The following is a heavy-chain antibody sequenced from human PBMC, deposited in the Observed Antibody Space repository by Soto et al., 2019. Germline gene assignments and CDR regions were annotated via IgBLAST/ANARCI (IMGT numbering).Heavy chain of an antibody. J-gene: IGHJ6*02. V-gene: IGHV1-69*12. CDR1: GGTFSSYA. Sequence: QVQLVQSGAEVKKPGSSVKVSCKASGGTFSSYAISWVRQAPGQGLEWMGGIIPIFGTANYAQKFQGRVTITADESTSTAYMELSSLRSEDTAVYYCARHSCCSTHNYYYGMDVWGQGTTVTVSS. D-gene: IGHD2-15*01. CDR3: ARHSCCSTHNYYYGMDV. CDR2: IIPIFGTA.